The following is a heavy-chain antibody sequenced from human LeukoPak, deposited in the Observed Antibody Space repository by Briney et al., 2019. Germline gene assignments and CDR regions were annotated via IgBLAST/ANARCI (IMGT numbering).Heavy chain of an antibody. D-gene: IGHD3-3*01. CDR1: GGSISSYY. Sequence: PSETLSLTCTVSGGSISSYYWSWIRQPPGKGLEWIGYIYYSGSTNYNPSLKSRVTISVDTSKNQFSLKLSSVTAADTAVYYCARSRYYDFWSDASDIWGQGTMVTVSS. CDR3: ARSRYYDFWSDASDI. V-gene: IGHV4-59*08. J-gene: IGHJ3*02. CDR2: IYYSGST.